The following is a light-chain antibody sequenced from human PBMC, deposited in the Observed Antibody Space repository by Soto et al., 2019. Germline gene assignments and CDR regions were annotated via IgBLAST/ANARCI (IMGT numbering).Light chain of an antibody. CDR3: QQYNDYSWT. CDR1: QSIGIW. CDR2: KAS. V-gene: IGKV1-5*03. J-gene: IGKJ1*01. Sequence: IPMTQSPSTLSASVGDRVAITCRASQSIGIWLAWYQQKPGKAPRFLIYKASSLESGVPSRFSGSGYGTEFTLTISSLQPDDFANYSCQQYNDYSWTFGQGTKVEIK.